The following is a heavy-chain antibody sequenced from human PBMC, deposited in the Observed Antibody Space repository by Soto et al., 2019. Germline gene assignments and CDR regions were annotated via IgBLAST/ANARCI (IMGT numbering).Heavy chain of an antibody. CDR2: ISTNGGST. Sequence: PGGSLRLSCSASGFTFSIYVMHWVRQAPGKGLEYVSSISTNGGSTDYADSVKGRFTISRDNSKNTVYLQMSSLRAEDTAVYYCVKGEYYYDSSGYYPFDYWGQGTLVTVSS. CDR1: GFTFSIYV. V-gene: IGHV3-64D*06. CDR3: VKGEYYYDSSGYYPFDY. J-gene: IGHJ4*02. D-gene: IGHD3-22*01.